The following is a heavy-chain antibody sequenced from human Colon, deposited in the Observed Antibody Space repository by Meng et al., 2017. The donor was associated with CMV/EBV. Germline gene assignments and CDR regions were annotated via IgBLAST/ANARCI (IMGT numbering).Heavy chain of an antibody. CDR1: GASMNSGGYY. D-gene: IGHD3-22*01. Sequence: SETLSLTCSVSGASMNSGGYYWGWIRQPPGKGLEWIGYIYYSGSTNYNPSLKSRVTISVDTSKNQFSLKLSSVTAADTAVYYCARFTTNYAFDIWGQGTMVTVSS. CDR3: ARFTTNYAFDI. J-gene: IGHJ3*02. V-gene: IGHV4-61*08. CDR2: IYYSGST.